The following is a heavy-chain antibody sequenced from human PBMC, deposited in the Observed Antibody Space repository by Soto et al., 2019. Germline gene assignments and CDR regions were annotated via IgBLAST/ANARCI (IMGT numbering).Heavy chain of an antibody. J-gene: IGHJ4*02. CDR2: ISYSGST. D-gene: IGHD1-7*01. CDR3: ATMGTPATGLYYFDY. CDR1: CGSISSGNYY. V-gene: IGHV4-30-4*01. Sequence: PSETLSLTCTVSCGSISSGNYYWSWIRQPPGKGLEWIGFISYSGSTYYNASLKSRVTISVDTSKNQFSLNLSFVTAADTAVYYFATMGTPATGLYYFDYWGQGTLVTVSS.